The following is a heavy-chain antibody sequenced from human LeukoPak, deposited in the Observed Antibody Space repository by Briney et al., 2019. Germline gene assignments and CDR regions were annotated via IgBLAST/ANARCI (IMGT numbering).Heavy chain of an antibody. V-gene: IGHV4-59*11. CDR1: AGSISTPY. D-gene: IGHD3-3*01. CDR2: VFYGGIT. CDR3: ASGTVFGVITPQYFHY. J-gene: IGHJ4*02. Sequence: PSETLSLTCTVSAGSISTPYWHWIRQSPGRRLEWIGFVFYGGITNYNPSLKSRVTISLDTSKNQFSLKLTSVTAADTAVYYCASGTVFGVITPQYFHYWGQGTRVTVSS.